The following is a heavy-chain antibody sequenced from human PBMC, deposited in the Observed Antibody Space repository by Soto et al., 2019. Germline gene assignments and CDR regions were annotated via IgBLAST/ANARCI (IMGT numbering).Heavy chain of an antibody. CDR3: ARDTIVVVPAAIPDGMDV. Sequence: PGGSLRLSCAASGFTFSSYGMHWVRQAPGKGLEWVAVIWYDGSNKYYADSVKGRFTISRDNSKNTLYLQMNSLRAEDTAVYYCARDTIVVVPAAIPDGMDVWGQGTTVTVSS. CDR2: IWYDGSNK. CDR1: GFTFSSYG. J-gene: IGHJ6*02. V-gene: IGHV3-33*01. D-gene: IGHD2-2*02.